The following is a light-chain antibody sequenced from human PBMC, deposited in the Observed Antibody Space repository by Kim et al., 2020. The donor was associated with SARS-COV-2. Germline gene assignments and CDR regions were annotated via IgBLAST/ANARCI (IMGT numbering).Light chain of an antibody. V-gene: IGKV1-33*01. CDR3: QQYDNLPIT. J-gene: IGKJ5*01. CDR1: QDISNY. CDR2: DAS. Sequence: DIQMTQSPSSLSASVGDRVTITCQASQDISNYLNWYQQRPGKAPKLLIYDASNLKTGVPSRFSGSGSGTHFTFTISNLQPEDIAAYYCQQYDNLPITFGQETRLEIK.